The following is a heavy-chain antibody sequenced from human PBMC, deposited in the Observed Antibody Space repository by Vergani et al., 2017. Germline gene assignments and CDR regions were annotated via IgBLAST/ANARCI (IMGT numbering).Heavy chain of an antibody. CDR2: IFHNGTT. J-gene: IGHJ5*02. D-gene: IGHD6-13*01. CDR1: GGSIMAYY. Sequence: QVQLRESGPGLVKPSETLYLRCTVSGGSIMAYYWSWVRQSPGKGLEWIGYIFHNGTTDYNPSLKSRLTISVDRSKNQFSLKLRSVTAEDTAFYYCAGDTHSWQRADRWGQGLLVSVSS. V-gene: IGHV4-59*01. CDR3: AGDTHSWQRADR.